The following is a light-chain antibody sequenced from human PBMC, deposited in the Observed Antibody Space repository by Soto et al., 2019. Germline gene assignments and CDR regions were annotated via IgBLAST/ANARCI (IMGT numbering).Light chain of an antibody. CDR2: DTS. CDR3: QQRNSWPPTFT. CDR1: QSVGSF. J-gene: IGKJ5*01. V-gene: IGKV3-11*01. Sequence: EIVLTQSPATLSLSPGERAILSCRASQSVGSFLAWYQQKPGQAPRLLIYDTSIRATGIPARFSGSGSGTDFTLTISSLEPEDFAVYYCQQRNSWPPTFTFGQGTRLEI.